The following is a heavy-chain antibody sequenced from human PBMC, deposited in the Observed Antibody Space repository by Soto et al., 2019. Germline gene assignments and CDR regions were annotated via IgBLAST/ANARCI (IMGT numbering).Heavy chain of an antibody. V-gene: IGHV1-18*04. CDR3: ARGYCSSTSCYRGNWFDP. CDR2: ISAYNGNT. J-gene: IGHJ5*02. CDR1: GYTFTSYG. D-gene: IGHD2-2*02. Sequence: QVQLVQSGAEVKKPGASVTVSCKASGYTFTSYGISWVRQAPGQGLEWMGWISAYNGNTNYAQKLQGRGTMTTDTSTSTAYMELRSLRSDDTAVYYCARGYCSSTSCYRGNWFDPWGQGTLVTVSS.